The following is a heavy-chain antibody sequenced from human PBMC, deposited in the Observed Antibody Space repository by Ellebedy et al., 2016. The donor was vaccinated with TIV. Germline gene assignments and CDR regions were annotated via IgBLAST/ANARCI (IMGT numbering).Heavy chain of an antibody. D-gene: IGHD6-19*01. CDR1: GFTFSSYA. J-gene: IGHJ4*02. Sequence: PGGSLRLSCAASGFTFSSYAMHWVRQAPGKGLEWVGRIKSKTDGGTTDYAAPVKGRFTISRDDSKNTLYLQMNSLKTEETAVYYCTLNRQWLVYFAYWGQGTLVTVSS. CDR3: TLNRQWLVYFAY. CDR2: IKSKTDGGTT. V-gene: IGHV3-15*01.